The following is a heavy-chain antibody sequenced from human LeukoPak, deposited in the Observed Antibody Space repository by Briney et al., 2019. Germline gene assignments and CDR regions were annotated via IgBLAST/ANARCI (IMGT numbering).Heavy chain of an antibody. Sequence: GASVNVSCKASEYTFAIYDIYCVRQAAGQGLECVGWVNPNSGNTGYAQKFQGRVTMTRNTTITTAYMELSGLTFEDTAVYYCAKPGGVWFGELGLGGMAFWGQGTTVTVSS. J-gene: IGHJ6*02. CDR1: EYTFAIYD. CDR2: VNPNSGNT. CDR3: AKPGGVWFGELGLGGMAF. V-gene: IGHV1-8*01. D-gene: IGHD3-10*01.